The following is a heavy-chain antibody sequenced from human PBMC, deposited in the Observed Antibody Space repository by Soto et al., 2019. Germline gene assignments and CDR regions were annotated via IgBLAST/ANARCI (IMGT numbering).Heavy chain of an antibody. J-gene: IGHJ4*02. CDR3: ALTRITMIVVVPTGPFDY. V-gene: IGHV2-5*01. CDR2: IYWNDDK. D-gene: IGHD3-22*01. CDR1: GFSLSTSGVG. Sequence: ESGPTLVNPTQTLTLTCTFSGFSLSTSGVGVGWIRQPPRKALEWLALIYWNDDKRYSPSLKSRLTITKDTSKNQVVLTMTNMDPVDTATYYCALTRITMIVVVPTGPFDYWGQGTLVTVSS.